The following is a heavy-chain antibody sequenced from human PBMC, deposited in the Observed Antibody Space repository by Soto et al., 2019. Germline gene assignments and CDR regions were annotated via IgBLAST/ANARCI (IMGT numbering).Heavy chain of an antibody. Sequence: GGSLRLSCVASRFDFSSYEMSWVRQAAGKGLEWVSRVSLTGDRTNYAGSVKGRFTVSRDNFRNALYLEMDSLRPDDTAIYYCARGGGYCTPTSCAIDSWGRGTPVTVSS. CDR3: ARGGGYCTPTSCAIDS. CDR2: VSLTGDRT. D-gene: IGHD2-8*01. V-gene: IGHV3-23*01. CDR1: RFDFSSYE. J-gene: IGHJ4*02.